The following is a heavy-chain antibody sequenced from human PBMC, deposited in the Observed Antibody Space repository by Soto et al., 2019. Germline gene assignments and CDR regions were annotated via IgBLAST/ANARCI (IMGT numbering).Heavy chain of an antibody. Sequence: QVQLVQSGAEVKKPGASVKVSCKASGYTFTSYAMRWVRQAPGQRLEWMGWINAGNGNTKYSQKFQGRVTITRDTSASTAYMRLSSMRSEDTAVYCCARGSGYNGDYWGQGTLVAVSS. CDR2: INAGNGNT. CDR1: GYTFTSYA. CDR3: ARGSGYNGDY. D-gene: IGHD5-12*01. J-gene: IGHJ4*02. V-gene: IGHV1-3*01.